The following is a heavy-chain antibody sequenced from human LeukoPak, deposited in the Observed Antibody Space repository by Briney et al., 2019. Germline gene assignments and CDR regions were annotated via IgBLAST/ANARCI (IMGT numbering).Heavy chain of an antibody. J-gene: IGHJ4*02. D-gene: IGHD3-22*01. CDR1: GGTFSSYA. CDR3: ARDPNYDSSGYYFD. CDR2: IIPIFGTA. V-gene: IGHV1-69*05. Sequence: GASVKVSCKASGGTFSSYAISWVRQAPGQGLEWMGGIIPIFGTANYAQKFQGRVTITTDESTSTAYMELSSLRSEDTAVYYCARDPNYDSSGYYFDWGQGTLVTVSS.